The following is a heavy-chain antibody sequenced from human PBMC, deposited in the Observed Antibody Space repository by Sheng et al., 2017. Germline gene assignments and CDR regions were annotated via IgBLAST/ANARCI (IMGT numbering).Heavy chain of an antibody. CDR3: AKDRGSGKGGMDV. CDR2: ISWNSGSI. J-gene: IGHJ6*02. CDR1: GFTFDDYA. D-gene: IGHD3-10*01. V-gene: IGHV3-9*03. Sequence: EVQLVESGGGLVQPGRSLRLSCAASGFTFDDYAMHWVRQAPGKGLEWVSGISWNSGSIGYADSVKGRFTISRDNAKNSLYLQMNSLRAEDMALYYCAKDRGSGKGGMDVVGPRDHGHRLL.